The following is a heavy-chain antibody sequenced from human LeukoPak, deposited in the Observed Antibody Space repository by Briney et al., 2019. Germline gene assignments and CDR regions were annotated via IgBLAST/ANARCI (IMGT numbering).Heavy chain of an antibody. V-gene: IGHV4-38-2*01. CDR3: ARGPITMVRGVSLLAENYGMDV. D-gene: IGHD3-10*01. J-gene: IGHJ6*04. Sequence: SETLSLTCAVSGYSLSSGYYWGWIRPPPGKGLEWIGSIYHSGSTYYNPSLKRRVTIPVDTSKNQFSLKLSSVTAADTAVYYCARGPITMVRGVSLLAENYGMDVWGKGTTVTVSS. CDR1: GYSLSSGYY. CDR2: IYHSGST.